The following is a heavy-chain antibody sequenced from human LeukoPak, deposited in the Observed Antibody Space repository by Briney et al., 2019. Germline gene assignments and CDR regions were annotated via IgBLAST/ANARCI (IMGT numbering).Heavy chain of an antibody. Sequence: GRSLRLSCAASGFTFSSYAMHSVRQAPGKGLEWVAVISYDGRNKHYADSVKGRFTISRENSKNTLYLQMNSLRAEDTAVYYCAELGITMIGGVWGKGTTVTISS. D-gene: IGHD3-10*02. V-gene: IGHV3-30*04. CDR3: AELGITMIGGV. CDR1: GFTFSSYA. J-gene: IGHJ6*04. CDR2: ISYDGRNK.